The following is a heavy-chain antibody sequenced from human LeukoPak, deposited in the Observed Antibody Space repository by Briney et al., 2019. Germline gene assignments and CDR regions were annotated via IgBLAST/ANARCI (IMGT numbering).Heavy chain of an antibody. CDR2: IRNDGSSE. CDR3: AKSGGGLDY. J-gene: IGHJ4*02. V-gene: IGHV3-30*02. Sequence: GGSLRLSCAASGFTFSNYGMHWVRQAPGKGLEWVSFIRNDGSSEYYADSVKGRFTISRDNSKNTLSLQMNSLRAEDTAVYYCAKSGGGLDYWGQGTLVTVSS. CDR1: GFTFSNYG. D-gene: IGHD3-16*01.